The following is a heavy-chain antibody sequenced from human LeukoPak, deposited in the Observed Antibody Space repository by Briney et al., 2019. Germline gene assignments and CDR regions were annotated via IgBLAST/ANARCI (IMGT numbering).Heavy chain of an antibody. Sequence: SETLSLTCAVYGGSFSNYYWSWIRQPPGKGLEWIGEINHSGSTNYNPSLKSRVTISVDTSKNQFSLKLSPVTAADTAVYYCARSRYSYGFDYWGQGTLVTVSS. CDR1: GGSFSNYY. V-gene: IGHV4-34*01. CDR2: INHSGST. J-gene: IGHJ4*02. D-gene: IGHD5-18*01. CDR3: ARSRYSYGFDY.